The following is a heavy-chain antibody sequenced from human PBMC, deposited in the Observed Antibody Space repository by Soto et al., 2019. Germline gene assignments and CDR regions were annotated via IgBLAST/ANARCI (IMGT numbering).Heavy chain of an antibody. D-gene: IGHD4-4*01. V-gene: IGHV4-30-4*01. CDR1: GGSISSGDYY. J-gene: IGHJ4*02. Sequence: SETLSLTCTVSGGSISSGDYYWSWIRQPPGKGLEWIGYIYYSGSTYYNPSLKSRVTISVDTSKNQFSLKLSSVTAADTAVYYCARDGDSVNGHFDYWGQGTLVTVSS. CDR3: ARDGDSVNGHFDY. CDR2: IYYSGST.